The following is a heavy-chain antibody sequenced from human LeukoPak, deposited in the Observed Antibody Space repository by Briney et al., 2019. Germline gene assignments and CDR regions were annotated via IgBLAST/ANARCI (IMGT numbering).Heavy chain of an antibody. D-gene: IGHD5-18*01. J-gene: IGHJ4*02. CDR3: VREARGYHYTYFDY. V-gene: IGHV3-13*01. Sequence: GGSLRLSCTASGLTLGGHDMHWVRQTTGDGLEWVAAVSAGHHAFYAGSVRGRFTVTREDAKNSLFLQMNSLRAGDTAIYYCVREARGYHYTYFDYWGQGSLVTVSS. CDR1: GLTLGGHD. CDR2: VSAGHHA.